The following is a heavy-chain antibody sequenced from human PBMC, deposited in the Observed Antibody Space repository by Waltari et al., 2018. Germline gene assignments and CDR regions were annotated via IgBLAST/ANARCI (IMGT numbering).Heavy chain of an antibody. D-gene: IGHD2-15*01. Sequence: QVQLQESGTGLVKPSETLSLTCAVSGYSIRSGYYWGWIRQPQGKGLEGIGSIYHIVSTHYNPSLKSRVTISVDTSKTQFSLKLSSVTAADTAVYYCARPGYCSGGSCYLWLHAFDIWGQGTMVTVSS. CDR2: IYHIVST. CDR3: ARPGYCSGGSCYLWLHAFDI. V-gene: IGHV4-38-2*01. CDR1: GYSIRSGYY. J-gene: IGHJ3*02.